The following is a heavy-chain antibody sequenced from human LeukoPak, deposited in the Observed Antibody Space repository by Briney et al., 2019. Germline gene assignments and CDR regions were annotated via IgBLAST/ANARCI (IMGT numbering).Heavy chain of an antibody. Sequence: QLGGSLRLSCAASGFTFNSYWMSWVRQAPGKGLEWVANIKQDGSEKYYVDSVKGRFTISRDNAKNSLYLQMNSLRAEDTAVYYCARVGYGSGSYYFDYWGQGTLVTVSS. V-gene: IGHV3-7*03. CDR2: IKQDGSEK. CDR3: ARVGYGSGSYYFDY. CDR1: GFTFNSYW. J-gene: IGHJ4*02. D-gene: IGHD3-10*01.